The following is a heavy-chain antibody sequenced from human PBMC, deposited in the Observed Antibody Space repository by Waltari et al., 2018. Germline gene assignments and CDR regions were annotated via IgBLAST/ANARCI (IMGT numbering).Heavy chain of an antibody. D-gene: IGHD2-15*01. J-gene: IGHJ4*02. CDR2: INPRSGVT. V-gene: IGHV1-2*02. CDR3: ARDRRVDGVVDYDY. Sequence: QVQLVQSGAEVRKPGASVRVSCKASGYTFTDYFLHWFRHAPGQRLEWMVGINPRSGVTSYAQKFQGRVTMTRDRSFGTVYIDLSSLKSDDTALYYCARDRRVDGVVDYDYWGQGTLVTVSS. CDR1: GYTFTDYF.